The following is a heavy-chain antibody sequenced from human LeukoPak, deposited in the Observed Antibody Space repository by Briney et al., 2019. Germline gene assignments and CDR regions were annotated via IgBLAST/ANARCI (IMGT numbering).Heavy chain of an antibody. D-gene: IGHD4-23*01. CDR2: IYYSGST. J-gene: IGHJ4*02. Sequence: SETLSLTCTVSGGSISSGGDYWSWIRQHPGKGLEWIGYIYYSGSTYYNPSLKSRVTISVDTSKNQFSLELSSVTAADTAVYYCARAAWRGSNSRDAFDIWGQGTLVTVSS. CDR1: GGSISSGGDY. CDR3: ARAAWRGSNSRDAFDI. V-gene: IGHV4-31*03.